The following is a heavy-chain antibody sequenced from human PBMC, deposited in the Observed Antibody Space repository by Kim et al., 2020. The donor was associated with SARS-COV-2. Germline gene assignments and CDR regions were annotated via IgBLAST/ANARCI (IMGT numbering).Heavy chain of an antibody. CDR1: GFTFSSRA. CDR2: VNNGGNA. CDR3: AKDHPSSGWPAFDS. J-gene: IGHJ4*02. Sequence: GWSLRLSCAASGFTFSSRAMSWVRPAPGKGPEWVASVNNGGNAYYADSVKGRFTVSRDITRDTLYLQMNSLRAEDTALYFCAKDHPSSGWPAFDSWGQGT. V-gene: IGHV3-23*01. D-gene: IGHD6-19*01.